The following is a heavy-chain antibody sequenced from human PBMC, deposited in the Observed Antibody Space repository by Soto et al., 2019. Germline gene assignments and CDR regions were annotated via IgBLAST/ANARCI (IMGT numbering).Heavy chain of an antibody. CDR1: GGSFSGYY. CDR2: INHSGST. D-gene: IGHD3-10*01. CDR3: ARGVDQNYYGSGSYGALDY. V-gene: IGHV4-34*01. Sequence: SETLSLTCAVYGGSFSGYYWSWIRQPPGKGLEWIGEINHSGSTNYNPSLKSRVTISVDTSKNQFSLKLSSVTAADTAVYYCARGVDQNYYGSGSYGALDYRAQRTPVTGSS. J-gene: IGHJ4*02.